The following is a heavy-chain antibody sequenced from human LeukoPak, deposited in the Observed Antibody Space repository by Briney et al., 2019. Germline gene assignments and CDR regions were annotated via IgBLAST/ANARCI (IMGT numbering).Heavy chain of an antibody. CDR1: GYTFTSYD. J-gene: IGHJ4*02. D-gene: IGHD3-22*01. Sequence: ASVKVSCKASGYTFTSYDINWVRQATGQGLEWMGWMNPNSGNTGYAQKFQGRVTMTRNTSISTAYMELSSLRSEDTAVYYCARGYDSSGYDYFDYWGQGTLVTVSS. CDR3: ARGYDSSGYDYFDY. V-gene: IGHV1-8*01. CDR2: MNPNSGNT.